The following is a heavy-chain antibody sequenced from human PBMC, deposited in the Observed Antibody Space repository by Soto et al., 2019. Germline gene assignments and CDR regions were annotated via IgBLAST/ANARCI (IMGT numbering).Heavy chain of an antibody. CDR3: ARDLPPPQPRSQRNYYGMDV. CDR1: GFTVSSNY. Sequence: GGSLRLSCAASGFTVSSNYMSWVRQAPGKGLEWVSVIYSGGSTYYADSVKGRFTISRDNSKNTLYLQMNSLRAEDTAVYYCARDLPPPQPRSQRNYYGMDVWGQGTTVTVSS. J-gene: IGHJ6*02. D-gene: IGHD2-15*01. V-gene: IGHV3-53*01. CDR2: IYSGGST.